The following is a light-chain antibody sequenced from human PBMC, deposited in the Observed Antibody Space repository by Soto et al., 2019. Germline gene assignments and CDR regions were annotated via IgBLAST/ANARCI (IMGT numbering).Light chain of an antibody. Sequence: EVGWTQSPGTLSLSPGERATLSCRASQSVSSSYLAWYQQKPGQAPRLLIYGASSRATGIPDRFSGSGSGTDFTLTISSLEPEDFAAYYCQQYNSYSPLTFGGGTKVHI. CDR1: QSVSSSY. CDR3: QQYNSYSPLT. V-gene: IGKV3-20*01. CDR2: GAS. J-gene: IGKJ4*01.